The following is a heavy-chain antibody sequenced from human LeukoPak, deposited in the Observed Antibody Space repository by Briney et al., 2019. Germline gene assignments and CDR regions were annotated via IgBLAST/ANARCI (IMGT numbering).Heavy chain of an antibody. V-gene: IGHV3-7*02. J-gene: IGHJ4*02. CDR3: VSLPNGDLTFDY. CDR2: IKQDESEI. D-gene: IGHD4-17*01. Sequence: GGSLRLSWAASGFTLSKFWMAWVRQAPGKGLEWVANIKQDESEIYYVDSVRGRFTISRDNAKKSLYLQMNSLRADDTAVYYCVSLPNGDLTFDYWGQGTLVTVSS. CDR1: GFTLSKFW.